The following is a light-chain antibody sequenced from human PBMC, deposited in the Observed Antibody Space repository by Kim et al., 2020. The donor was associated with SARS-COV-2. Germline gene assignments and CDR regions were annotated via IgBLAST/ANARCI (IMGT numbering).Light chain of an antibody. Sequence: SVALGQTARITCGGNNIGSKNVHWYQQKPGQAPVLVIYRDSNRPSGIPERFSGSNSGNTATLTISRAQAGDGADYYCQVWDSSTWVFGGGTQLTVL. CDR2: RDS. V-gene: IGLV3-9*01. J-gene: IGLJ3*02. CDR3: QVWDSSTWV. CDR1: NIGSKN.